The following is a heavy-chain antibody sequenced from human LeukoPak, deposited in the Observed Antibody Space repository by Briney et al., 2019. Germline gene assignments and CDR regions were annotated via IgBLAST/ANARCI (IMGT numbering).Heavy chain of an antibody. J-gene: IGHJ6*02. CDR2: INAGNGNT. CDR3: ARGEDYYYYYGKDV. D-gene: IGHD1-26*01. Sequence: ASVKVSCKASGYTFTSYAMHWVRQAPGQRLEWMGWINAGNGNTKYSQKFQGRVTITRDTSASTAYMELSSLRSEDTAVYYCARGEDYYYYYGKDVWGQGTTVTVSS. V-gene: IGHV1-3*01. CDR1: GYTFTSYA.